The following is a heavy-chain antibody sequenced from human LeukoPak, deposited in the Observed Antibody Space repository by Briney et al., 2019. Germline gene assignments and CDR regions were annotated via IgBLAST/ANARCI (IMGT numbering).Heavy chain of an antibody. D-gene: IGHD2-2*01. Sequence: ASVKVSCKASGYTFTSYYMHWVRQAPGQWLEWMGIINPSGGSTNYAQKFQGRVTMTRDTSTSTVYMELSSLRSEDTAVYYCARDFGGIVVVPAAMHFDYWGQGTLVTVSS. J-gene: IGHJ4*02. CDR2: INPSGGST. CDR3: ARDFGGIVVVPAAMHFDY. CDR1: GYTFTSYY. V-gene: IGHV1-46*01.